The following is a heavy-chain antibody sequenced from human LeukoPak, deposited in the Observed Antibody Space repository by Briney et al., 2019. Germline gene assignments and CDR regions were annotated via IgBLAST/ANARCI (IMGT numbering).Heavy chain of an antibody. V-gene: IGHV1-69*05. J-gene: IGHJ4*02. CDR1: GYTLTELS. CDR2: IIPIFGTA. CDR3: ARDTHYYDSTPYYFDC. D-gene: IGHD3-22*01. Sequence: GASVKVSCKVSGYTLTELSMHWVRQAPGQGLEWMGRIIPIFGTANYAQKFQGRVTITTDESTSTAYMELSSLRSEDTAVYYCARDTHYYDSTPYYFDCWGQGTLVTVSS.